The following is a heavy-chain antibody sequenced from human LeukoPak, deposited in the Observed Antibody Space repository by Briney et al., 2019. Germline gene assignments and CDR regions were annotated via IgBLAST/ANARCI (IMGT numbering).Heavy chain of an antibody. Sequence: ASVDVFCKASGYTFTDNYVHWVRQAPRQGLEWMGWINPNGGGANFAQELQVRVTMTGHTPIRTAYMELSGLTFDDTAVYYCARATVTKGFDFWGQGTRVTVSS. CDR2: INPNGGGA. V-gene: IGHV1-2*02. CDR1: GYTFTDNY. J-gene: IGHJ4*02. CDR3: ARATVTKGFDF. D-gene: IGHD4-17*01.